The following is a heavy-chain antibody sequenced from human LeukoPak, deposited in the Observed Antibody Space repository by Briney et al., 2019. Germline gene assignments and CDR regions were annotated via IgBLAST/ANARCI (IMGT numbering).Heavy chain of an antibody. V-gene: IGHV3-30*03. Sequence: GRSLGLSCAASGFTFSSYGMHWVRQAPGKGLEWVAVISYDGSNKYYADSVKGRFTISRDNSKNTLYLQMNSLRAEDTAVDYGAPDYYASRFDYWGQGTLVTVSS. D-gene: IGHD3-22*01. CDR1: GFTFSSYG. CDR2: ISYDGSNK. J-gene: IGHJ4*02. CDR3: APDYYASRFDY.